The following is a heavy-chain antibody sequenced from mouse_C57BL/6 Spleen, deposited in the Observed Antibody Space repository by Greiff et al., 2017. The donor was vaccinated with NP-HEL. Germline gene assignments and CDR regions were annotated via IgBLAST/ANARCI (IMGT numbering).Heavy chain of an antibody. Sequence: VQLVESGAELVRPGASVTLSCKASGYTFTDYEMHWVKQTPVHGLEWIGAIDPETGGTAYNQKFKGKAILTADKSSSTAYMELRSLTSEDSAVYYCTREAGYFDYWGQGTTLTVSS. CDR2: IDPETGGT. CDR3: TREAGYFDY. V-gene: IGHV1-15*01. CDR1: GYTFTDYE. J-gene: IGHJ2*01.